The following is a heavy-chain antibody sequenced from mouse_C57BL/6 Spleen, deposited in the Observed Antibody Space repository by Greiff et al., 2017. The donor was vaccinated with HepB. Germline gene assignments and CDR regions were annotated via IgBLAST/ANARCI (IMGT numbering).Heavy chain of an antibody. CDR2: IYPGDGDT. J-gene: IGHJ4*01. Sequence: QVQLQQSGAELVKPGASVKISCKASGYAFSSYWMNWVKQRPGKGLEWIGQIYPGDGDTNYNGKFKGTATLTADKSSRTAYMQLSSLTSEDSAVYFCARYDGYYARAMDYWGQGTSVTVSS. CDR3: ARYDGYYARAMDY. D-gene: IGHD2-3*01. CDR1: GYAFSSYW. V-gene: IGHV1-80*01.